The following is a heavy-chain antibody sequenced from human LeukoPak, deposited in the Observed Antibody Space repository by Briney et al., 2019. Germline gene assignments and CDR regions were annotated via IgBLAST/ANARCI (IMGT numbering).Heavy chain of an antibody. CDR2: ISSSSSYI. D-gene: IGHD3-22*01. CDR1: GFTFSSYS. Sequence: GGSLRLSCAASGFTFSSYSMNWVRQAPGKGLEWVSSISSSSSYIYYADSVKGRFTISRDNAKNSLYLQMNSLRAEDTAVYYCXXXXXXSSGYYYDFDYWGQGTLVTVSS. CDR3: XXXXXXSSGYYYDFDY. J-gene: IGHJ4*02. V-gene: IGHV3-21*01.